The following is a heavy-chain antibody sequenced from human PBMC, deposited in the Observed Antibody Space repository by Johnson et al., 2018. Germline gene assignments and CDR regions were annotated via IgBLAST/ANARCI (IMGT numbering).Heavy chain of an antibody. D-gene: IGHD2-21*01. V-gene: IGHV3-74*01. CDR2: LKSDGSFT. Sequence: VQLQESGGGLVQPGGSLRLSCAASGFTFSTYWMHWVRQVPGKGLVWVSRLKSDGSFTTYADSVKGRFTISRDNVKTTLYLQMNSLRVEDTAVYYCTRDLLDGDGYYYMDGWGRGTTVTVSS. J-gene: IGHJ6*03. CDR1: GFTFSTYW. CDR3: TRDLLDGDGYYYMDG.